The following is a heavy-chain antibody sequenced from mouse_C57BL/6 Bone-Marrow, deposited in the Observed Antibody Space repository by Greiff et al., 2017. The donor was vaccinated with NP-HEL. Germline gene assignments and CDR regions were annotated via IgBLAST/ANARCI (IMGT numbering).Heavy chain of an antibody. J-gene: IGHJ2*01. V-gene: IGHV1-50*01. CDR3: ARVGVYDGYYFDY. Sequence: VQLQQSGAELVKPGASVKLSCKASGYTFTSYWMQWVKQRPGQGLEWIGEIDPSDSYTNYNQKFKGKATLTVDTSSSTAYMQLSSLTSEDSAVYYCARVGVYDGYYFDYWGQGTTLTVSS. D-gene: IGHD2-3*01. CDR2: IDPSDSYT. CDR1: GYTFTSYW.